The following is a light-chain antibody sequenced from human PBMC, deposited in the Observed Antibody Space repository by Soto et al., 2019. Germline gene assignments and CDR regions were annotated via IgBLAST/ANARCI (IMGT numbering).Light chain of an antibody. CDR3: SSYTTSNTRQIV. V-gene: IGLV2-14*03. CDR1: SSDVGGYNY. Sequence: QSALTPPASLSGAPGQAITISCPGTSSDVGGYNYVSWYQHHPGKAPKLIIYDVGNRPSGVSNRFSGSKSGNTASLTISGLQPEDEADYYCSSYTTSNTRQIVFGTGTKVTVL. CDR2: DVG. J-gene: IGLJ1*01.